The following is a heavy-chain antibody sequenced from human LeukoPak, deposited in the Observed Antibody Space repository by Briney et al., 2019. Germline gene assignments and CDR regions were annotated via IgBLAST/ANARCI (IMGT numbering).Heavy chain of an antibody. Sequence: GESLKISCKGSGYSFTSYWIGWVRQAPGQGLEWMGIINPSGGNTSYAQKFQGRVTMTRDTSTSTVYMELSSLRSEDTAVYYCANFLVGTTTGYYYGMDVWGQGTTVTISS. V-gene: IGHV1-46*01. CDR3: ANFLVGTTTGYYYGMDV. CDR1: GYSFTSYW. J-gene: IGHJ6*02. D-gene: IGHD1-26*01. CDR2: INPSGGNT.